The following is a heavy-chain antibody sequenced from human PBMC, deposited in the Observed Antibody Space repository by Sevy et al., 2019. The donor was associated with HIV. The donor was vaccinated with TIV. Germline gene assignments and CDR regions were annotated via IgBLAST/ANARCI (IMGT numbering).Heavy chain of an antibody. CDR2: IFHTGST. J-gene: IGHJ5*02. CDR1: GGSINSCDYY. V-gene: IGHV4-31*03. Sequence: SETLSLTCTVSGGSINSCDYYWSWIRQHPEKGLEWIGYIFHTGSTYYNRSFKSRATISVDTSKNQFSLKLSLMTAADTAVYYCAREGTKGVWFDPWGQGTLVTVSS. CDR3: AREGTKGVWFDP. D-gene: IGHD3-16*01.